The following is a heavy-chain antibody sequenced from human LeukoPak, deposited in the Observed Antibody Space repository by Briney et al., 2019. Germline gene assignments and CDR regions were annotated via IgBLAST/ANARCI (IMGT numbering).Heavy chain of an antibody. D-gene: IGHD6-19*01. CDR3: ARANNSAWTSDAFDI. CDR2: ISAYNGNT. J-gene: IGHJ3*02. CDR1: GYTFTSYG. V-gene: IGHV1-18*01. Sequence: ASVKVSCKASGYTFTSYGISWVRQAPGQGLEWMGWISAYNGNTNYAQKLQGRVTMTTDTSTSTAYMELRSLRSDGTAVYYCARANNSAWTSDAFDIWGQGTMVTVSS.